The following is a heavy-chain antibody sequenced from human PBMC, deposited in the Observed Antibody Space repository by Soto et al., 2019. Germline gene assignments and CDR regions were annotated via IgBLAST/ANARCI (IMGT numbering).Heavy chain of an antibody. CDR2: INPNSGGT. Sequence: ASVKVSCKASGYTFTGYYMHWVRQAPGQGLEWMGWINPNSGGTNYAQKFQGWVTMTRDTSISTAYMELGRLRSDDTAVYYCARDLPGIAVAGGWFDPWGQGTLVTVSS. J-gene: IGHJ5*02. CDR1: GYTFTGYY. CDR3: ARDLPGIAVAGGWFDP. D-gene: IGHD6-19*01. V-gene: IGHV1-2*04.